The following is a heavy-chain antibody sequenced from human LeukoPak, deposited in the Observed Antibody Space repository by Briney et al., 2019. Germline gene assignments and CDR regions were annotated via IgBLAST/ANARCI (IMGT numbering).Heavy chain of an antibody. CDR2: INPSGGST. J-gene: IGHJ6*02. D-gene: IGHD2-2*01. CDR3: AREHLSAAIYPYYYYGMDV. CDR1: GYTFTSYY. V-gene: IGHV1-46*01. Sequence: GASVKVSCKASGYTFTSYYMHWVRQAPGQGLEWMGIINPSGGSTSYAQKFQGRVTMTRDTSTSTVYMELSSLRSEDTAVYYCAREHLSAAIYPYYYYGMDVWGQGTTVTVSS.